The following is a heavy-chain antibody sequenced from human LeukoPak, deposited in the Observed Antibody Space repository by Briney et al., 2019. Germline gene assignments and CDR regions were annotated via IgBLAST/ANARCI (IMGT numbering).Heavy chain of an antibody. CDR1: GFTFSSYS. CDR3: ARLFASGAPFDY. D-gene: IGHD1-26*01. V-gene: IGHV3-21*01. CDR2: ISSSSSYI. J-gene: IGHJ4*02. Sequence: KSGGSLRLSCAASGFTFSSYSMNWVRQAPGTGLEWVSSISSSSSYIYYADSVKGRFTISRDNAKNSLYLQMNSLRAEDTAVYYCARLFASGAPFDYWGQGTLVTVSS.